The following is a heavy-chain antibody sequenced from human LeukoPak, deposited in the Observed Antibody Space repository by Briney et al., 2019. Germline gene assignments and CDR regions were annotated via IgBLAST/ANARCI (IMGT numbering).Heavy chain of an antibody. D-gene: IGHD3-3*01. Sequence: SETLSLTCAVSGYSISSGYYWGWIRQPPGKGLEWIGSIYHSGSTYYNPSLKSRVTISVDTSTNQFSLKLSSATAADTAVYYCARAPYLEWLLFYFDYWGQGTLVTVSS. V-gene: IGHV4-38-2*01. CDR2: IYHSGST. CDR1: GYSISSGYY. J-gene: IGHJ4*02. CDR3: ARAPYLEWLLFYFDY.